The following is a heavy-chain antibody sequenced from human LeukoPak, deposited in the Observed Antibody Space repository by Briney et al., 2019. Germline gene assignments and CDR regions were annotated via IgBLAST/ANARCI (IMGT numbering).Heavy chain of an antibody. D-gene: IGHD3-22*01. CDR2: ISYDGSNK. V-gene: IGHV3-30-3*01. CDR1: GFTFSSYA. CDR3: ARTSITMIVVAPLDY. J-gene: IGHJ4*02. Sequence: GGSLRLSCAASGFTFSSYAMHWVRQAPGKGLEWVAVISYDGSNKYYADPVKGRFTISRDNSKNTLYLQMNSLRAEDTAVYYCARTSITMIVVAPLDYWGQGTLVTVSS.